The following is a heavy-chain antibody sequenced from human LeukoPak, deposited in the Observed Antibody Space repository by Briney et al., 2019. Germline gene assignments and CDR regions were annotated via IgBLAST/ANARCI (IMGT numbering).Heavy chain of an antibody. Sequence: SETLSLTCAVYGGSFSGYYWSWIRQPPGKGLEWIGEINHSGSTNYNPSLKSRVTISVDTSKNQFSLKLSSVTVADTAVYYCARGRYSGSYYYWGQGTLVTVSS. CDR3: ARGRYSGSYYY. CDR1: GGSFSGYY. V-gene: IGHV4-34*01. CDR2: INHSGST. J-gene: IGHJ4*02. D-gene: IGHD1-26*01.